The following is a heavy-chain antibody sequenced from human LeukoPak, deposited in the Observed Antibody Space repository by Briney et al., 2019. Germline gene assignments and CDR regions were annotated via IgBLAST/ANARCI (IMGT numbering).Heavy chain of an antibody. D-gene: IGHD3-9*01. CDR1: GGSISNYH. CDR3: ARAYYDILTGYKAFDY. CDR2: SHKSGST. V-gene: IGHV4-4*07. J-gene: IGHJ4*02. Sequence: SETLSLTCTVSGGSISNYHWTWIRQSPGKTLEWIGRSHKSGSTHYNPSLKSRVTISVDTSKNQFSLKLSSVTAADTAVYYCARAYYDILTGYKAFDYWGQGTLVTVSS.